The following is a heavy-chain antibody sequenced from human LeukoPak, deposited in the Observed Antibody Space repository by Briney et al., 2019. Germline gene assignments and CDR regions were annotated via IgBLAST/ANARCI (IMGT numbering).Heavy chain of an antibody. J-gene: IGHJ4*02. CDR2: INWNGGST. CDR1: GFRFDEYG. D-gene: IGHD3-16*01. V-gene: IGHV3-20*04. Sequence: GGSLRLSCAASGFRFDEYGMSWVRQAPGKGLEWVSTINWNGGSTDYADSVKGRFTISRDNAKNSLYLQMNSLRVEDTAVYYCARDAWITGRPPDYWGQGTLVSVSS. CDR3: ARDAWITGRPPDY.